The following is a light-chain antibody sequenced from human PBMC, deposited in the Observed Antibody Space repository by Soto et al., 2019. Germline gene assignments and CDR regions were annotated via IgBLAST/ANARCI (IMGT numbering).Light chain of an antibody. V-gene: IGKV3-20*01. CDR2: GAS. CDR1: QSVNNNY. Sequence: EIVLTQSPGTLSLSPGERAVLSCRASQSVNNNYLAWYQRKPGRAPRLLIYGASSRATGIRDRFIGSGSGTDFTLTITRLEPDDFAVYFCQQYCSSPPTFGQGTKVEFK. CDR3: QQYCSSPPT. J-gene: IGKJ1*01.